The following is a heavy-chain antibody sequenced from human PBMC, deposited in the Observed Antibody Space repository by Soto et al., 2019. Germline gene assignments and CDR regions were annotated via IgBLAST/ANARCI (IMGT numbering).Heavy chain of an antibody. V-gene: IGHV4-4*02. CDR2: IYHSGST. D-gene: IGHD3-22*01. J-gene: IGHJ6*02. CDR3: ARDQYYYDSSGYGMDV. Sequence: SETLSLTCAVSGGSISSSNWWSWVRQPPGKGLEWIGEIYHSGSTNYNPSLKSRVTISVDKSKNQFSLKLSSVTAADTAVYYCARDQYYYDSSGYGMDVWGQGTTVTVSS. CDR1: GGSISSSNW.